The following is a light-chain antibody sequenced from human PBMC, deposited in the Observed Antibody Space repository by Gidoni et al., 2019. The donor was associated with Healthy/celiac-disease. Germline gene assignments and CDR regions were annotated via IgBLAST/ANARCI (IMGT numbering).Light chain of an antibody. Sequence: EIVLTQSQATLSLSPGERATLSCRASQSVSSYLAWYQQKPGQAPRRLIYDASNSATGIPARFSGSGSGTAFTLTISSLEPEDFAVYYCQQRSNWPPWTFGQGTKVEIK. CDR2: DAS. V-gene: IGKV3-11*01. J-gene: IGKJ1*01. CDR1: QSVSSY. CDR3: QQRSNWPPWT.